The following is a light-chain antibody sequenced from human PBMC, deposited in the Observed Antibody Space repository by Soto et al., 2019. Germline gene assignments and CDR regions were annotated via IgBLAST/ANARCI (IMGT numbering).Light chain of an antibody. V-gene: IGKV3-15*01. CDR1: ESVSSS. CDR2: GAS. J-gene: IGKJ4*01. Sequence: EVVMTQSPATLSVSPGDTATLSYRASESVSSSLAWYQQKPGQPPRLLLYGASTRATGIPARFSGSGSGTEFTLTISSLQSEDLAVYYCQQYNNWPLTFGGGTKVDIK. CDR3: QQYNNWPLT.